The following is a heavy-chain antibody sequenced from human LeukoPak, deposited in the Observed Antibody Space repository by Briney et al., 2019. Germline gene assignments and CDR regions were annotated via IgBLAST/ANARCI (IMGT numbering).Heavy chain of an antibody. Sequence: SETLSLTCAVYGGSFSGYYWSWIRQPPGKGLEWIGEINHSRSTNYNPSLRSRVTISVDTSKNQFSLKLSSVTAADTAVYYCARRVAGWGYNWFDPWGQGTLVTVSS. CDR2: INHSRST. CDR3: ARRVAGWGYNWFDP. V-gene: IGHV4-34*01. D-gene: IGHD6-19*01. CDR1: GGSFSGYY. J-gene: IGHJ5*02.